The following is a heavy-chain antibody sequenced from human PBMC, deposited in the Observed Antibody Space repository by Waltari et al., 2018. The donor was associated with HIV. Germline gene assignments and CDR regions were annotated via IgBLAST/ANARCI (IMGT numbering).Heavy chain of an antibody. J-gene: IGHJ3*01. Sequence: EVQLVQSEADLNKSGESLKLSCETSAYTFTTACIGRVRQQPGRGLNWVGSSYPDDSDVRYSPSFQGQVTISADKSVNTAYLQWRSLKASDTGIYYCARHHGSLIRGLIVSSFDVWGQGTLVTVSS. CDR2: SYPDDSDV. CDR1: AYTFTTAC. D-gene: IGHD3-10*01. V-gene: IGHV5-51*01. CDR3: ARHHGSLIRGLIVSSFDV.